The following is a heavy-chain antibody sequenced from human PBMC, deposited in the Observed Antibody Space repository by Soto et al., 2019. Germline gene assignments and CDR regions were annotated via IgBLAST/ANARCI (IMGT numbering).Heavy chain of an antibody. CDR1: GFTFSDHY. D-gene: IGHD2-2*01. CDR2: TRNKANSYTT. CDR3: ARGGYCSSTSCHSDYYGMDV. Sequence: PVGSLRLSCAASGFTFSDHYMDWVRQAPGKGLEWVGRTRNKANSYTTEYAASVKGRFTISRDDSKNSLYLQMNSLKTEDTAVYYCARGGYCSSTSCHSDYYGMDVWGQGTTVTVS. V-gene: IGHV3-72*01. J-gene: IGHJ6*02.